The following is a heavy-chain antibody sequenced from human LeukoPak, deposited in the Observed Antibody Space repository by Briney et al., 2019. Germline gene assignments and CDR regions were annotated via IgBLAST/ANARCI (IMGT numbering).Heavy chain of an antibody. CDR1: GFTFSSYG. V-gene: IGHV3-30*02. CDR2: IRYDGSNK. CDR3: ARDSGGDYGLTVVDY. Sequence: PGGPLRLSCAASGFTFSSYGMHWVRQAPGKGLEWVAFIRYDGSNKYYADSVKGRFTISRDNAKNTLYLQMNSLRAEDTAVYYCARDSGGDYGLTVVDYWGQGTLVTVSS. J-gene: IGHJ4*02. D-gene: IGHD4-17*01.